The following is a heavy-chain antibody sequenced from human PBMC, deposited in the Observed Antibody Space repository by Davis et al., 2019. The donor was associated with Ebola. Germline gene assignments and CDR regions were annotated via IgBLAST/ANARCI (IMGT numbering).Heavy chain of an antibody. V-gene: IGHV3-23*01. Sequence: PSETLSLTCAASGFTFSSYAMSWVRQAPGKGLEWVSAISGSGGSTYYADSVKGRFTISRDNSKNTLYLQMNSLRDEDTAVYYCARDFFRWGIYYGMDVWGQGTTVTVSS. D-gene: IGHD3-16*01. CDR2: ISGSGGST. CDR1: GFTFSSYA. J-gene: IGHJ6*02. CDR3: ARDFFRWGIYYGMDV.